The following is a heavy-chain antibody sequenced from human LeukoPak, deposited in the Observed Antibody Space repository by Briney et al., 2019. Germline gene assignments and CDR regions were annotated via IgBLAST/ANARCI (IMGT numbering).Heavy chain of an antibody. CDR3: ARDPYCTGGDCYSFDP. J-gene: IGHJ5*02. V-gene: IGHV3-74*01. CDR1: GFTFSRYW. D-gene: IGHD2-8*02. Sequence: GGSLRLSCVASGFTFSRYWMHWVRYAPGKGLVWVSRIKGDGSTTSHADSVKGRFTVSRDNAKNTLYLQMNSLRVEDTAVYYCARDPYCTGGDCYSFDPWGQGTLVTVSS. CDR2: IKGDGSTT.